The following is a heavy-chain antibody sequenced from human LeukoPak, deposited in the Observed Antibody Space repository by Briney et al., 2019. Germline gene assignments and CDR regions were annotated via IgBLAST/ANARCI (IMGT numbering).Heavy chain of an antibody. D-gene: IGHD3-22*01. J-gene: IGHJ1*01. CDR3: ARGNSYDSSGYPEYFQN. V-gene: IGHV3-11*04. CDR2: ISSSVRTK. CDR1: GFTFSDYY. Sequence: GGSLRLSCAASGFTFSDYYMSWIRQAPGKGLEWVSYISSSVRTKYYADSVKGRFTISRDNAKNSLYLQMNSLRAEDTAVYYCARGNSYDSSGYPEYFQNWGQGTLVTVSS.